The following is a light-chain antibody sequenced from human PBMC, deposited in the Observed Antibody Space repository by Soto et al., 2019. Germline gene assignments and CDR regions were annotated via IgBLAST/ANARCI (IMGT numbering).Light chain of an antibody. Sequence: DIQMTQSPSTLSASVGDTVPITCRASQSISSWLAWYQQKPGKATQLLIYDASSLESGVPSRFSGSGSGTEFTLTISSLQPDDFATYYCQQYNSYPLTFGGGTKVDI. CDR3: QQYNSYPLT. CDR1: QSISSW. J-gene: IGKJ4*01. V-gene: IGKV1-5*01. CDR2: DAS.